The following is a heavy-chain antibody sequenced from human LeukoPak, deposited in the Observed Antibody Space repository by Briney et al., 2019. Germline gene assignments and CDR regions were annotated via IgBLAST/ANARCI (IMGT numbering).Heavy chain of an antibody. CDR2: IYTSGST. CDR3: ARGSSSGWYWVY. V-gene: IGHV4-4*07. CDR1: GXSISSYY. D-gene: IGHD6-19*01. Sequence: SETLSLTWTVSGXSISSYYGSWIRQPAGKGLEWIGRIYTSGSTNYNPSLKSRVTMSVDTSKNQFSLKLSSVTAADTAVYYCARGSSSGWYWVYWGQGTLVTVSS. J-gene: IGHJ4*02.